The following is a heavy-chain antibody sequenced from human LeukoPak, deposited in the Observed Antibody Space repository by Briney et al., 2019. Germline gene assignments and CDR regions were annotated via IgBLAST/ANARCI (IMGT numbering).Heavy chain of an antibody. V-gene: IGHV3-30*03. CDR1: GFTFSRYG. CDR2: ISYDGSNK. D-gene: IGHD4-17*01. Sequence: PGGSLRLSCAASGFTFSRYGMHWVRQAPGKGLEWVAVISYDGSNKYYADSVKGRFTISRDNSKNTLYLQMNSLRDEDTAVYYCARDTLLYADSPDAFDMWGQGTMVTVSS. CDR3: ARDTLLYADSPDAFDM. J-gene: IGHJ3*02.